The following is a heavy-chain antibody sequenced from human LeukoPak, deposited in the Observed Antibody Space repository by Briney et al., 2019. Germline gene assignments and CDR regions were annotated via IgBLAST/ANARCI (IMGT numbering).Heavy chain of an antibody. J-gene: IGHJ4*02. CDR2: ISGSGGST. Sequence: GGSLKLSCAASGFTFSSYALSWVRQAPGQGLEWVSSISGSGGSTYYADSVKGRFTISRDNSKNTLYLQMNSLRAEDTAVYYCAKASMVRGVIINFDYWGQGTLVTVSS. CDR1: GFTFSSYA. V-gene: IGHV3-23*01. CDR3: AKASMVRGVIINFDY. D-gene: IGHD3-10*01.